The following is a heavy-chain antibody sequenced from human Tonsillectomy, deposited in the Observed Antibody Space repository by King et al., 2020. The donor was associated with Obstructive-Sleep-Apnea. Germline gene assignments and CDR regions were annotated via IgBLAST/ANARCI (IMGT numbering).Heavy chain of an antibody. J-gene: IGHJ4*02. Sequence: QLVESGGGVVQPGGSLRLSWAGSGFTFRSFGMHWVRQAPGKGLEWVAVISYDESNQYYADSVKGRFIISRDNSRNTLYLQMNSLRPGDMAVYYCVKAPRKTSNNWPFDFWGQGTLVAVSS. CDR3: VKAPRKTSNNWPFDF. CDR2: ISYDESNQ. CDR1: GFTFRSFG. V-gene: IGHV3-30*03. D-gene: IGHD1-1*01.